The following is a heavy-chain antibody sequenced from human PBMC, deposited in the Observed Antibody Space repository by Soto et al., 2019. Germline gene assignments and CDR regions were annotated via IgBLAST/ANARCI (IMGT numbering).Heavy chain of an antibody. J-gene: IGHJ6*02. D-gene: IGHD2-15*01. CDR1: GGTFSSYA. CDR2: IIPIFGTA. Sequence: QVQLVQSGAEVKKPGSSVKVSCKASGGTFSSYAISWVRQAPGQGLEWMGGIIPIFGTANYAQKFQGRVTITADESTSTAYMELSRLRSEETAVYYCARVVYCSGGSCYSGYYYGMDVWGQGTTVTVSS. V-gene: IGHV1-69*12. CDR3: ARVVYCSGGSCYSGYYYGMDV.